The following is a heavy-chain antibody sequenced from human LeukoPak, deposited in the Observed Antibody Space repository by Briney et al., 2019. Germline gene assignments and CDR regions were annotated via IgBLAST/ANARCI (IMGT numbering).Heavy chain of an antibody. CDR3: ASRAGNSFHGFDV. CDR1: GYTFTGYY. CDR2: ISAYNGDT. D-gene: IGHD4-23*01. Sequence: ASVKVSCKASGYTFTGYYMHWVRQAPGQGLEWMGWISAYNGDTSSAQTLQGRITMTTDTSTSTAYMELRSLSSDDTAVYYCASRAGNSFHGFDVWGQGTMVTVSS. J-gene: IGHJ3*01. V-gene: IGHV1-18*04.